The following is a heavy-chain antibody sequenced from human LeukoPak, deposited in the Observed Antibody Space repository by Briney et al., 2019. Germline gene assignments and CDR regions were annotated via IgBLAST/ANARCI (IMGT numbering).Heavy chain of an antibody. CDR2: IYRHDYK. Sequence: SGPPLVKPTQTLTLTCTFSGFSLSTSGVGGGWIRQPPVKSLERLPLIYRHDYKRYSPSLKSRLTITKDTSKNQVVLTMTNMDPVDTATYYCAHRAAALFDYWGQGTLVTVSS. D-gene: IGHD6-13*01. CDR3: AHRAAALFDY. CDR1: GFSLSTSGVG. J-gene: IGHJ4*02. V-gene: IGHV2-5*01.